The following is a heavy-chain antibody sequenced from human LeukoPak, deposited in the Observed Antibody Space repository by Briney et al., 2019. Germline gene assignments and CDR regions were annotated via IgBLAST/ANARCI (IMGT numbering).Heavy chain of an antibody. V-gene: IGHV3-48*01. J-gene: IGHJ4*02. Sequence: GGSLRLSCAASGFTFSSYSMNWVRQAPGKGLEWVSYISSSSSTIYYADSVKGRFTISRDNAKNSLYLQMNSLRAEDTAVYYCARSGYNILTGYCAYWGQGTPVTVSS. CDR1: GFTFSSYS. CDR3: ARSGYNILTGYCAY. D-gene: IGHD3-9*01. CDR2: ISSSSSTI.